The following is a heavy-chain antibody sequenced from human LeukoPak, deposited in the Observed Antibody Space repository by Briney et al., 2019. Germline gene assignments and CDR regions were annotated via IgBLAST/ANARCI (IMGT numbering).Heavy chain of an antibody. CDR3: ARGGIVVVPDPGDYYYGMDV. CDR2: ISAYNGNT. D-gene: IGHD2-2*01. V-gene: IGHV1-18*01. CDR1: GYTFTSYG. Sequence: ASVKVSCKASGYTFTSYGISWVRQAPGQGLEWMGWISAYNGNTNYAQKLQGRVTMTTDTSTSTAYMELSSLRSEDTAVYYCARGGIVVVPDPGDYYYGMDVWGQGTTVTVSS. J-gene: IGHJ6*02.